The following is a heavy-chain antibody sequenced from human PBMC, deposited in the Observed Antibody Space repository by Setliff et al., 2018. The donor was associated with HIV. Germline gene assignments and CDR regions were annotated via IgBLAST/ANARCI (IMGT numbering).Heavy chain of an antibody. D-gene: IGHD6-13*01. Sequence: SETLSLTCTISGGSITGYFWSWIRQPPGKGLEWIGYIYYNGNTNYNPSLKSRGTISVDTSKNQFSLRLSSVTAADTAVYYCARGIAAAEGYFDYWGQGTLVTVSS. J-gene: IGHJ4*02. CDR1: GGSITGYF. V-gene: IGHV4-59*12. CDR3: ARGIAAAEGYFDY. CDR2: IYYNGNT.